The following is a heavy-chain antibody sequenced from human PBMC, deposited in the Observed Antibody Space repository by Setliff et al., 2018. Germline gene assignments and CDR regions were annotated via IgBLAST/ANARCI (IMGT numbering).Heavy chain of an antibody. J-gene: IGHJ4*02. Sequence: GASVKVSCKASGYTFTSYGISWVRQAPGQGLEWMGWISVYNGKTKYAQKFQGRVTITTDESTSTAYMELSSLRSEDTAVYYCARDLGYYDSSGYYEGWGQGTLVTVSS. CDR3: ARDLGYYDSSGYYEG. V-gene: IGHV1-18*01. CDR2: ISVYNGKT. D-gene: IGHD3-22*01. CDR1: GYTFTSYG.